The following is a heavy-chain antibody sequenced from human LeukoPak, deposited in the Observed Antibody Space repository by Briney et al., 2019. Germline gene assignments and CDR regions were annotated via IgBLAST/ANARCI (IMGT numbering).Heavy chain of an antibody. CDR1: GYTFTSYG. D-gene: IGHD1-26*01. Sequence: GASVKVSCKATGYTFTSYGISWLRQAPGQGLEWMGWISDYKGNTNYAQKLQGRVTMTTDTSTSTAYMELRSLRSDDTAVYYCARVLGFRASGSYYGNWFDPWGQGTLVTVSS. CDR3: ARVLGFRASGSYYGNWFDP. V-gene: IGHV1-18*01. J-gene: IGHJ5*02. CDR2: ISDYKGNT.